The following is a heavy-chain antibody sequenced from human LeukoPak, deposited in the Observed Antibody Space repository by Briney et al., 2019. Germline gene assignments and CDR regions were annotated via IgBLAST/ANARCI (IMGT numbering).Heavy chain of an antibody. CDR1: GYTFTSYD. CDR2: MNPNSGNT. Sequence: ASVKVSCKASGYTFTSYDINWVRQATGQGLEWMGWMNPNSGNTGYAQKFQGRVTMTRNTSISTAYMELSSLRSEDTAVYYCAGGDYSSSWYAYYYYGMDVWGQGTTVTVSS. V-gene: IGHV1-8*01. D-gene: IGHD6-13*01. J-gene: IGHJ6*02. CDR3: AGGDYSSSWYAYYYYGMDV.